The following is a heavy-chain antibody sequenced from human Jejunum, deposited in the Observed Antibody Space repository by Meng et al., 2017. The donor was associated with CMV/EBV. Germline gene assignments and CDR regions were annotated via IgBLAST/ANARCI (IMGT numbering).Heavy chain of an antibody. Sequence: KCSGYSFTTYWIGWVRQMPGKGPEWMGSIYPGDSDTRYSPSFQGQVSISADRSITTAYLQWSSLKASDTAMYYCASSYYLSGVFDNWGQGTLVTSPQ. D-gene: IGHD3-22*01. CDR3: ASSYYLSGVFDN. CDR1: GYSFTTYW. CDR2: IYPGDSDT. V-gene: IGHV5-51*01. J-gene: IGHJ4*02.